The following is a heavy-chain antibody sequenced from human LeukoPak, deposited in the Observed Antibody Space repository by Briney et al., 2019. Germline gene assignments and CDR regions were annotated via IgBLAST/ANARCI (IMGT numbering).Heavy chain of an antibody. CDR1: GFSFSDAW. D-gene: IGHD3-10*01. CDR3: TTYGSGRKFDY. V-gene: IGHV3-15*04. Sequence: PGGSLRLSCAASGFSFSDAWMSWVRQIPGKGLEWVGHIESKTDGGTTDYAAPVKGRFTISRDDSTNTLYLQMNSLKSEDTAVYYCTTYGSGRKFDYWGQGILVTVSS. CDR2: IESKTDGGTT. J-gene: IGHJ4*02.